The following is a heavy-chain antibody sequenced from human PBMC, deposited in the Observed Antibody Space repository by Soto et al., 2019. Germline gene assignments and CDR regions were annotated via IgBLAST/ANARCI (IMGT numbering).Heavy chain of an antibody. V-gene: IGHV4-4*02. CDR2: IYHSGST. CDR1: GGSISSSNW. J-gene: IGHJ4*02. CDR3: ARDLGVWGSYRYFDY. Sequence: SETLSLTCAVSGGSISSSNWWSWVRQPPGKGLEWIGEIYHSGSTNYNPSLKSRVTLSVDKSKNQFSLKLSSVTAADTAVYYCARDLGVWGSYRYFDYWGQGTLVTVSS. D-gene: IGHD3-16*02.